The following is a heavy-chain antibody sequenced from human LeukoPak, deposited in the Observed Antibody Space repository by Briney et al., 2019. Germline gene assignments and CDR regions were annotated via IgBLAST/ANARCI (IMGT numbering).Heavy chain of an antibody. CDR3: ARDPTQQRTINWFDP. Sequence: GGSLRLSCAASGFTFSSYSMNWVRQAPGKGLEGVSSISSSSSYIYYADSVKGRFTISRDNAKNSLYPQMNSLRAEDTAVYYCARDPTQQRTINWFDPWGQGTLVTVSS. CDR2: ISSSSSYI. V-gene: IGHV3-21*01. J-gene: IGHJ5*02. CDR1: GFTFSSYS. D-gene: IGHD6-25*01.